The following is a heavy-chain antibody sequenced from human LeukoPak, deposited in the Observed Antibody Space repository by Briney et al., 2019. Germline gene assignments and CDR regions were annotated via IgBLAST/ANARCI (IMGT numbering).Heavy chain of an antibody. CDR1: GFTLSSYS. J-gene: IGHJ4*02. D-gene: IGHD6-13*01. CDR2: INSSSSYI. CDR3: ARLTIAAGDY. V-gene: IGHV3-21*01. Sequence: PGGSLRLSRAASGFTLSSYSMNWVRQAPGRGLEWVSSINSSSSYIYYADSVKGRFTISRDNARNSLYLQMNSQRAEDTAVYYCARLTIAAGDYWGQGTLVTVSS.